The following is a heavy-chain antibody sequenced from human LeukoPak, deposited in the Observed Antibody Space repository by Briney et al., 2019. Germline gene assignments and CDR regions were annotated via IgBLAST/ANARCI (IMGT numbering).Heavy chain of an antibody. CDR3: AKISAVAGDPGAFDV. CDR1: GFTFNDYA. D-gene: IGHD6-19*01. CDR2: ISFDGSVR. V-gene: IGHV3-30-3*02. J-gene: IGHJ3*01. Sequence: PGGSLRLSCAASGFTFNDYAMHWVRQAPGKGLEWVAAISFDGSVRYYADSVKGRFTISRDNSKSTLYLQMNSLRAEDTAVYFCAKISAVAGDPGAFDVWGHGTMVTVSS.